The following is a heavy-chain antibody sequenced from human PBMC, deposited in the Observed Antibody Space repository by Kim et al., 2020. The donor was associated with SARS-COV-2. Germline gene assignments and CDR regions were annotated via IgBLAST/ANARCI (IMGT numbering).Heavy chain of an antibody. CDR2: IIPIFGTA. D-gene: IGHD3-10*01. CDR1: GGTFSSYA. J-gene: IGHJ4*02. V-gene: IGHV1-69*13. Sequence: SVKVSCKASGGTFSSYAISWVRQAPGQGLGWMGGIIPIFGTANYAQKFQGRVTITADESTSTAYMELSSLRFEDTAVYYCARTSVVRGVITYFDYWGQGTLVTVSS. CDR3: ARTSVVRGVITYFDY.